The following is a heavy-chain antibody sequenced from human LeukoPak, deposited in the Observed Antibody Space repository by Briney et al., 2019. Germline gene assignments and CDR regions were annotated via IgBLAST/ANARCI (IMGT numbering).Heavy chain of an antibody. CDR3: ARGRLITMIVVVPFLGY. J-gene: IGHJ4*02. Sequence: SETLSLTCTVSGGSISNYYWSWIRQPPGRGLEWIGYIYYIGSTKYNPSLKSRVTISVDTSKNQFSLKLSSVTAADTAVYYCARGRLITMIVVVPFLGYWGQGTLVTVSS. V-gene: IGHV4-59*12. CDR1: GGSISNYY. CDR2: IYYIGST. D-gene: IGHD3-22*01.